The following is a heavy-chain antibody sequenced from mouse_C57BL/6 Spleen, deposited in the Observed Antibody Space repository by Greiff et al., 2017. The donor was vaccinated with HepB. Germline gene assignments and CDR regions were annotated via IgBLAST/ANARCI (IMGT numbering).Heavy chain of an antibody. CDR3: ARRGTTVVEDYAMDY. CDR2: IYPRSGNT. Sequence: VQLVESGAELARPGASVKLSCKASGYTFTSYGISWVKQRTGQGLEWIGEIYPRSGNTYYNEKFKGKATLTADKSSSTAYMELRSLTSEDSAVYFCARRGTTVVEDYAMDYWGQGTSVTVSS. J-gene: IGHJ4*01. D-gene: IGHD1-1*01. V-gene: IGHV1-81*01. CDR1: GYTFTSYG.